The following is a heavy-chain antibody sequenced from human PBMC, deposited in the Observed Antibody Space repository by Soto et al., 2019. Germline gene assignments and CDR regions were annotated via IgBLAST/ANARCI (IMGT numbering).Heavy chain of an antibody. V-gene: IGHV4-31*03. D-gene: IGHD2-15*01. Sequence: SETLSLTCTVSGGSITTGGYYWSWIRQLPGRGLEWIGHRYYSESTYYNPSLKSRVSISLDTSKNQFSLKLSFVTAADTAMYYCARTKCSGGSCYSWSLDYWGQGTPVT. CDR2: RYYSEST. J-gene: IGHJ4*02. CDR3: ARTKCSGGSCYSWSLDY. CDR1: GGSITTGGYY.